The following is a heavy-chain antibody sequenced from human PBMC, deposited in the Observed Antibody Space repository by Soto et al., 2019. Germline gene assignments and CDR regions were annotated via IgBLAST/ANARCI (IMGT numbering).Heavy chain of an antibody. V-gene: IGHV4-59*01. CDR2: IYYSGST. Sequence: SETLSLTCTVSGGSISSYYWSWIRQPPGKGLEWIGYIYYSGSTNYNPSLKSRVTISVDTSKNQFSLKLSSVTAADTAVYYCARAGGTYGTSVNNWFDPWGQGTLVTVSS. D-gene: IGHD1-1*01. CDR3: ARAGGTYGTSVNNWFDP. CDR1: GGSISSYY. J-gene: IGHJ5*02.